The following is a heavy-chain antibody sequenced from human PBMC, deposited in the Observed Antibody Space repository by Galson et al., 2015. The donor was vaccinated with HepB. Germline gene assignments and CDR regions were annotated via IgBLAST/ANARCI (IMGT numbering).Heavy chain of an antibody. CDR1: GGTFSSYT. CDR2: IIPILGIA. CDR3: VRAKGIAAAGGNDAFDI. V-gene: IGHV1-69*02. J-gene: IGHJ3*02. Sequence: SVKVSCKASGGTFSSYTISWVRQAPGQGLEWMGRIIPILGIANYAQKFQGRVTITADKSTSTAYMELSSLRSEDTAVYYCVRAKGIAAAGGNDAFDIWGQGTMVTVSS. D-gene: IGHD6-13*01.